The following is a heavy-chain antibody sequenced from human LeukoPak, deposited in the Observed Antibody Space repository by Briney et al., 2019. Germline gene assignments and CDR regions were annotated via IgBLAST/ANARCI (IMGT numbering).Heavy chain of an antibody. V-gene: IGHV3-30*04. J-gene: IGHJ5*02. CDR1: GFTFSSYA. D-gene: IGHD6-13*01. Sequence: GGSLRLSCAASGFTFSSYAMHWVRQAPGKGLEWVTIISFDGSNKYYADSVKGRFTISRDNSKNTLYLQMKSLRAEDTALYYCARGDKQLVEPRKGGFDPWGQGTLVTVSS. CDR2: ISFDGSNK. CDR3: ARGDKQLVEPRKGGFDP.